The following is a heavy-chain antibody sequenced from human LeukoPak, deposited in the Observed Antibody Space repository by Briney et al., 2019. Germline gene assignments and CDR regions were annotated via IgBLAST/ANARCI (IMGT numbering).Heavy chain of an antibody. J-gene: IGHJ6*02. CDR1: GGTFISYA. CDR2: IIPIFGTA. D-gene: IGHD5-18*01. CDR3: ARALDTAMGRKNYYYYYGMDV. Sequence: ASVKVSCKASGGTFISYAISWVRQAPGQGLEWMGGIIPIFGTANYAQKSQGRVTITADESTSTAYMELSSLRSEDTAVYYCARALDTAMGRKNYYYYYGMDVWGQGTTVTVSS. V-gene: IGHV1-69*13.